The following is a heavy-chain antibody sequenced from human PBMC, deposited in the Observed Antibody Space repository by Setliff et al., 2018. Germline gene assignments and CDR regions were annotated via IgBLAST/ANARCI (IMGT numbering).Heavy chain of an antibody. V-gene: IGHV1-18*01. Sequence: ASVKVSCKASGYTFTKYGITWVRQAPGQGLEWMGYINTYNGDTYYAQKLQGRVTMTTDTSTSTAYMDLRSLRSDDTAIYYCSRLVRFCTKISCQRLLGDDYWGQGALVTVSS. CDR1: GYTFTKYG. J-gene: IGHJ4*02. D-gene: IGHD2-2*01. CDR2: INTYNGDT. CDR3: SRLVRFCTKISCQRLLGDDY.